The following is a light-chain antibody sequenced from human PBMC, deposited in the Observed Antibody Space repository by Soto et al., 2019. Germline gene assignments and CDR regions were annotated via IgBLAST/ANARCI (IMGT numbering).Light chain of an antibody. CDR2: DAS. CDR3: PQRIPSPLLIT. V-gene: IGKV3-11*01. CDR1: QSVSSC. Sequence: IGVGKSPAALPLVRGGRATLSCTASQSVSSCVAWYQQKPGQDTRLIIYDASDRAPGIPARFSGSGSATDFTPTINNLLPEAFAVYYRPQRIPSPLLITIAQGTRLEI. J-gene: IGKJ5*01.